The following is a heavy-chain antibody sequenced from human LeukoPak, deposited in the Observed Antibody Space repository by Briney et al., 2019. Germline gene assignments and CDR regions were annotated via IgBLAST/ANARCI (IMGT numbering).Heavy chain of an antibody. CDR1: GFTFSSYG. CDR2: ISYDGSNK. V-gene: IGHV3-30*18. Sequence: GGSLRLSCAASGFTFSSYGMPWVRQAPGKGLEWVAVISYDGSNKYYADSVKGRFTISRDNSKNTLYLQMNSLRAEDTAVYYCAKVPTIHYYDSSGYDYWGQGTLVTVSS. CDR3: AKVPTIHYYDSSGYDY. J-gene: IGHJ4*02. D-gene: IGHD3-22*01.